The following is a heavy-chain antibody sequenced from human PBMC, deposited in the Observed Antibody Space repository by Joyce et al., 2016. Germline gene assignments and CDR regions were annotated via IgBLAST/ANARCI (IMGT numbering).Heavy chain of an antibody. J-gene: IGHJ4*02. V-gene: IGHV3-30-3*01. CDR2: ISSDGSQK. CDR1: GFTCSDYS. Sequence: QVQLVESGGGVVEPGRSLRFSCVASGFTCSDYSFHWVRQAPGNGLEWVAVISSDGSQKYYADSLKGRFTVSRDNSKNTLDLQMNSLRAEDTAVYYCTRAYDYVWGSFWGQGTLVTVSS. D-gene: IGHD3-16*01. CDR3: TRAYDYVWGSF.